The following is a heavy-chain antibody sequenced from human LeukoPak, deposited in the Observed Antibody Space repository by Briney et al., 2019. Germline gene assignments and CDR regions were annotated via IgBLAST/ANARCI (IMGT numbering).Heavy chain of an antibody. D-gene: IGHD3-22*01. J-gene: IGHJ3*02. CDR2: IYYSGST. V-gene: IGHV4-39*01. Sequence: SSETLSLTCTVSGGSISSSSYYWGWIRQPPGKGLEWIGTIYYSGSTYYNPSLKSRVTMSVDTSKNQFSLKLSSVTAADTALYYCASYYDSSGFAFDIWGQGTMVTVSP. CDR3: ASYYDSSGFAFDI. CDR1: GGSISSSSYY.